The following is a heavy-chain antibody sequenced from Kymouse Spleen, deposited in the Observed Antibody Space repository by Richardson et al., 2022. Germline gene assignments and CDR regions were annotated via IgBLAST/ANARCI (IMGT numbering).Heavy chain of an antibody. CDR1: GFTVSSNY. J-gene: IGHJ4*02. CDR3: ASSYCGGDCYSDDY. D-gene: IGHD2-21*02. CDR2: IYSGGST. Sequence: EVQLVESGGGLIQPGGSLRLSCAASGFTVSSNYMSWVRQAPGKGLEWVSVIYSGGSTYYADSVKGRFTISRDNSKNTLYLQMNSLRAEDTAVYYCASSYCGGDCYSDDYWGQGTLVTVSS. V-gene: IGHV3-53*01.